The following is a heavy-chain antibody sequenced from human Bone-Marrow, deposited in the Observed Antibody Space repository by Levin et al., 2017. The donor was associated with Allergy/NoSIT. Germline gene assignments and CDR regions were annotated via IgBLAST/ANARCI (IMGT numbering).Heavy chain of an antibody. Sequence: GASVKVSCKASGGTFSSYAISWVRQAPGQGLEWMGGIIPIFGTANYAQKFQGRVTITADKSTSTAYMELSSLRSEDTAVYYCASSKTFVGSHFQHWGQGTLVTVSS. D-gene: IGHD2-15*01. CDR2: IIPIFGTA. CDR1: GGTFSSYA. V-gene: IGHV1-69*06. J-gene: IGHJ1*01. CDR3: ASSKTFVGSHFQH.